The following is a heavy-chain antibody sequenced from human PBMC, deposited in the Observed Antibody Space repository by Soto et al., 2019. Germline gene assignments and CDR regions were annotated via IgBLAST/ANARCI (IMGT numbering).Heavy chain of an antibody. V-gene: IGHV3-13*05. J-gene: IGHJ6*02. CDR3: ARTHRDFYGLDV. Sequence: EVQLVESGGGLVQPGGSLRLSCEASGFTFRNYDMHWVRQGTGKGLEWVSGISAAGDPDYADSVEGRFTISRENAQNSFFLQMNSPRVGDTAVYYCARTHRDFYGLDVWGQGTMVIVSS. CDR2: ISAAGDP. CDR1: GFTFRNYD.